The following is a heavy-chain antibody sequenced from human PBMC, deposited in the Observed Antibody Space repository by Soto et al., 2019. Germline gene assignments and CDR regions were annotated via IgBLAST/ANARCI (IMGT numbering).Heavy chain of an antibody. Sequence: GGSLRLSCAASGFTFSSSEMYWARQAPGKGLEWVSYIHPGGQIIFYADSVKGRFTISRDNAKNSVYLQMNNLRAEDTAVYYCARRGSSWGQGTMVTVSS. D-gene: IGHD2-2*01. CDR1: GFTFSSSE. CDR3: ARRGSS. J-gene: IGHJ3*01. CDR2: IHPGGQII. V-gene: IGHV3-48*03.